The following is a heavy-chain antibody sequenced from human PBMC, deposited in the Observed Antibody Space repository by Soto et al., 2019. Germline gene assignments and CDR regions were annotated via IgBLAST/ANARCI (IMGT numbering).Heavy chain of an antibody. CDR3: ARHGVVPASNTDYYYYYGMDV. D-gene: IGHD2-2*01. V-gene: IGHV5-51*01. CDR1: GYSFTSYW. J-gene: IGHJ6*02. Sequence: GESLKISCKGSGYSFTSYWIGWVRQMPGKGLEWMGIIYPGDSDTRYSPSFQGQVTISADKSISTAYLRWSSLKASDTAMYYCARHGVVPASNTDYYYYYGMDVWGQGXTVTVSS. CDR2: IYPGDSDT.